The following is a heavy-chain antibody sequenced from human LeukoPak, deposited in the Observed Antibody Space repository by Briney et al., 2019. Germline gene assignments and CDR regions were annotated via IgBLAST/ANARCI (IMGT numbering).Heavy chain of an antibody. Sequence: ASVKVSCKASGGTFSSYAISWVRQAPGQGLEWMGRIIPILGIANYAQKFQGRVTTTADKSTSTAYMELSSLRSEDTAVYYCARVPSSTYYYDSSGYYPNRFDPWGQGTLVTVSS. CDR1: GGTFSSYA. CDR3: ARVPSSTYYYDSSGYYPNRFDP. D-gene: IGHD3-22*01. V-gene: IGHV1-69*04. CDR2: IIPILGIA. J-gene: IGHJ5*02.